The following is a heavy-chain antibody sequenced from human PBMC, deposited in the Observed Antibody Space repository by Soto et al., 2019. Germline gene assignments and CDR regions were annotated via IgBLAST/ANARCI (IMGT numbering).Heavy chain of an antibody. Sequence: SEPLSLTCAVYGGTSSGHSGTWIRKSPGKGLEWIGDINHSGRVNYSPSLKSRVTISLDTSKNQFSLTLSAVTAADTAMYYCSTRAYDTNGYYRFDPWGQGTLVTVSS. D-gene: IGHD3-22*01. CDR2: INHSGRV. CDR1: GGTSSGHS. J-gene: IGHJ5*01. CDR3: STRAYDTNGYYRFDP. V-gene: IGHV4-34*08.